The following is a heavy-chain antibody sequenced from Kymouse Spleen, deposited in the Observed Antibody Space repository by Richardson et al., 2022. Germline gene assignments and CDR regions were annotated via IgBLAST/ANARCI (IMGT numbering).Heavy chain of an antibody. CDR2: IGTAGDT. D-gene: IGHD1-26*01. CDR3: ARALIVGAYGMDV. CDR1: GFTFSSYD. J-gene: IGHJ6*02. Sequence: EVQLVESGGGLVQPGGSLRLSCAASGFTFSSYDMHWVRQATGKGLEWVSAIGTAGDTYYPGSVKGRFTISRENAKNSLYLQMNSLRAGDTAVYYCARALIVGAYGMDVWGQGTTVTVSS. V-gene: IGHV3-13*01.